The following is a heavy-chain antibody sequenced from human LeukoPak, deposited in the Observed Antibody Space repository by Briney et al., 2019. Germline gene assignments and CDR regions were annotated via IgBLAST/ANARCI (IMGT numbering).Heavy chain of an antibody. V-gene: IGHV1-46*01. D-gene: IGHD6-19*01. CDR2: IIPSDGST. CDR1: GYTFTSLH. Sequence: ASVKVPCKASGYTFTSLHMHWVRQAPGQGLEWMGMIIPSDGSTSSAQKFQGRVTMTRDTSTSTVYMELSSLRSEDTAVIYCARDSSGWTVDYWGQGTLVTVSA. CDR3: ARDSSGWTVDY. J-gene: IGHJ4*02.